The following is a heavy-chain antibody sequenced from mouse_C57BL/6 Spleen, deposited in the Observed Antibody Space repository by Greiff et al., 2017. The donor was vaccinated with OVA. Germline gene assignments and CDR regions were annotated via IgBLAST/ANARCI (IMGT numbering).Heavy chain of an antibody. CDR3: AIPLTTVVVDY. Sequence: VQLQQPGAELVKPGASVKVSCKASGYTFTSYWLHWVKQRPGKGLAWIGRIHPSDSDTNYNQKFKGKATLTVDKSSRPAYMQLISLTSEDSAVYYCAIPLTTVVVDYWGQGTTLTVSS. CDR2: IHPSDSDT. CDR1: GYTFTSYW. D-gene: IGHD1-1*01. V-gene: IGHV1-74*01. J-gene: IGHJ2*01.